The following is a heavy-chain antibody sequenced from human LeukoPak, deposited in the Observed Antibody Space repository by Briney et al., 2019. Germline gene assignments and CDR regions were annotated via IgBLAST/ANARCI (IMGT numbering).Heavy chain of an antibody. CDR1: GFTFSTYA. J-gene: IGHJ5*01. Sequence: GGSLRLSCSASGFTFSTYAMHWVRQAPGKGLEYVSASSSKGDSTFYADSVKGRFTISRDNSKNALYLQMSSLRTEDTAVYYCVKASRDYYYDSWGQGTLVTVSS. CDR2: SSSKGDST. V-gene: IGHV3-64D*06. D-gene: IGHD3-22*01. CDR3: VKASRDYYYDS.